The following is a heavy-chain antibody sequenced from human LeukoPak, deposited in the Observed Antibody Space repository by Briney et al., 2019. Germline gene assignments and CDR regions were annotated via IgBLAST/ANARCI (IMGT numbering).Heavy chain of an antibody. J-gene: IGHJ6*03. CDR2: IYTSGST. V-gene: IGHV4-4*07. D-gene: IGHD6-6*01. CDR1: GGSISSYY. Sequence: SETLSLTCTVSGGSISSYYWSWIRQPAGKGLEWIGRIYTSGSTNYNPSLKSRVTMSVDTSKNQFSLKLSSVTAADTAVYYCARVGWYSSSPYYYYYMDVWGKGTTVTVSS. CDR3: ARVGWYSSSPYYYYYMDV.